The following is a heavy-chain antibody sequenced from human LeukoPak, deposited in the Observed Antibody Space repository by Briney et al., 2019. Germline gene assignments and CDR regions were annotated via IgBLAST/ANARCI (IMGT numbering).Heavy chain of an antibody. V-gene: IGHV3-48*03. CDR1: GFTFSSYE. J-gene: IGHJ4*02. D-gene: IGHD3-22*01. CDR2: ISSSGSTI. Sequence: GGSLRLSCAASGFTFSSYEMNWVRQAPGKGLEWVSYISSSGSTIYYADSVKGRFTISRDNAKNSLYLQMNSLRAEDTAVYYCASTYYYDSSGYYADRPFDYWGQGTLVTVSS. CDR3: ASTYYYDSSGYYADRPFDY.